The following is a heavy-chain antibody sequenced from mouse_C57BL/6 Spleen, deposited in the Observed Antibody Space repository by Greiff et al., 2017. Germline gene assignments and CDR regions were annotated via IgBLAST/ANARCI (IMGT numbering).Heavy chain of an antibody. Sequence: VQLQQSGAELVRPGTSVKVSCKASGYAFTNYLIEWVKQRPGQGLEWIGVINPGSGGTNYNEKFKGKATLTADKSSSTAYMQLSSLTSEDSAVYFCASRYGNYPMDYWGQGTSVTVSS. CDR2: INPGSGGT. J-gene: IGHJ4*01. D-gene: IGHD2-1*01. CDR3: ASRYGNYPMDY. V-gene: IGHV1-54*01. CDR1: GYAFTNYL.